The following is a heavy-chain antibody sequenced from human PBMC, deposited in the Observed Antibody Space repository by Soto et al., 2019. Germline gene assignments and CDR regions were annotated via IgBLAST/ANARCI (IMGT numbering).Heavy chain of an antibody. Sequence: GYLRLSCTASGFTFRNYVMSWVRQAPGKGLQWVSVISGNGATTYYADSVKGRFPLSIDNFNRTLFLQMDSLRAEDTAVYYCAKDQGSGRSYFDSWGQGTLVTVSS. CDR3: AKDQGSGRSYFDS. CDR1: GFTFRNYV. D-gene: IGHD6-19*01. CDR2: ISGNGATT. V-gene: IGHV3-23*01. J-gene: IGHJ4*02.